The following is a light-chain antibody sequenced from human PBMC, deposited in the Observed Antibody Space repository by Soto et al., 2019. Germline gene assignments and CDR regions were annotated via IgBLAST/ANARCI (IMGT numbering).Light chain of an antibody. Sequence: IQLTQSPSSLSASVGDRVTITCRASQGISSYLAWYQQKPGKAPKLLIYAASTLQSGVPSRFGGSGSGTDFTLTISSLQPEGFATYYCQQHNSYPPWTFGQGTKVEIK. V-gene: IGKV1-9*01. CDR3: QQHNSYPPWT. CDR1: QGISSY. CDR2: AAS. J-gene: IGKJ1*01.